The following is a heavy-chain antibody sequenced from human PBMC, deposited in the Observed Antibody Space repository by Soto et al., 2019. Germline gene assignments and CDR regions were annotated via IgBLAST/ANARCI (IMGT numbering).Heavy chain of an antibody. V-gene: IGHV4-4*02. CDR3: ARKAWVRFDY. J-gene: IGHJ4*02. D-gene: IGHD7-27*01. Sequence: SDTLSLTCAVSSDSISRSVCCTWVRQPPGKGLEWIGEVFHTGDTNYNPSLKSRVTMSVDKSTNEFSLKVTSVTAADTATYYCARKAWVRFDYWGQGALVTVSS. CDR1: SDSISRSVC. CDR2: VFHTGDT.